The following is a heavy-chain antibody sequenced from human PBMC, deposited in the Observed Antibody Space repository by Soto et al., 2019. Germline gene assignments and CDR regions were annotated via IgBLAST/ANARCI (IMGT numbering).Heavy chain of an antibody. D-gene: IGHD6-19*01. Sequence: EVQLLESGGGLVQPGGSLRLSCTVSGLTFSNYAMTWVRQAPGKGLEWVSAIDLSGAATYYADSVKGRFTISRDNSKNTVYLQMNSLRAEDTAVYYCAKDWAQWLVLGYFDYWGQGTLVTVSS. J-gene: IGHJ4*02. CDR2: IDLSGAAT. CDR1: GLTFSNYA. CDR3: AKDWAQWLVLGYFDY. V-gene: IGHV3-23*01.